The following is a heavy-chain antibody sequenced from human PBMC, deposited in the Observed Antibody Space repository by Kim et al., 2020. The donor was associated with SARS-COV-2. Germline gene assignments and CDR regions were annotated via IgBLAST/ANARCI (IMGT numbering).Heavy chain of an antibody. D-gene: IGHD2-2*01. V-gene: IGHV3-30*18. Sequence: GGSLRLSCAASGFTFSSYGMHWVRQAPGKGLEWVAVISYDGSNKYYADSVKGRFTISRDNSKNTLYLQMNSLRAEDTAVYYCAKDGLGYCSSTSCYSYYGMVVWGPGTTFTVSS. CDR3: AKDGLGYCSSTSCYSYYGMVV. CDR2: ISYDGSNK. J-gene: IGHJ6*01. CDR1: GFTFSSYG.